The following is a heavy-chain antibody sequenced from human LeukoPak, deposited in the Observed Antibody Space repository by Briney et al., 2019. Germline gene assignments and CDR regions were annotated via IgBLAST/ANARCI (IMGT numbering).Heavy chain of an antibody. CDR1: GFTFSSYS. Sequence: GGSLRLSCAASGFTFSSYSMNWVRQAPGKGLEWVSYISSSSGTIYYADSVKGRFTISRDNAKNSLYLQMNSLRAEDTAVYYCARDRRGSGSYSPGGGMDVWGQGTTVTVSS. J-gene: IGHJ6*02. CDR3: ARDRRGSGSYSPGGGMDV. V-gene: IGHV3-48*04. D-gene: IGHD3-10*01. CDR2: ISSSSGTI.